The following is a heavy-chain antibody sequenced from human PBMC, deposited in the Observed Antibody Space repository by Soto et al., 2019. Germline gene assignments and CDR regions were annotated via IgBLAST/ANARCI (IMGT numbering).Heavy chain of an antibody. D-gene: IGHD4-17*01. CDR3: AREATVAPFDY. V-gene: IGHV3-74*01. CDR2: INSDGSST. Sequence: GGSLRLFCAASGFTFSSYWMHWVRQAPGKGLVWVSRINSDGSSTSYADSVKGRFTISRDNAKNTLYLQINSLRAEDTAVYYCAREATVAPFDYWGQGTLVTVSS. J-gene: IGHJ4*02. CDR1: GFTFSSYW.